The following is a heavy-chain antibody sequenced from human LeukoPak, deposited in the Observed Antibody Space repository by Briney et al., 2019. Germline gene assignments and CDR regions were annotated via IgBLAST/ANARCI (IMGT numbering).Heavy chain of an antibody. CDR2: ISGSAGTT. V-gene: IGHV3-23*01. CDR1: GFTFSTYA. D-gene: IGHD5-12*01. Sequence: GGSLRLSCAAPGFTFSTYAMSWVRQAPGKGLEWVSTISGSAGTTYYADSVKGRFTISRDDSKNTLYLQTNSLRDEDTAVYYCAKDRRLDIVINYFDYWGQGTLVTVSS. J-gene: IGHJ4*02. CDR3: AKDRRLDIVINYFDY.